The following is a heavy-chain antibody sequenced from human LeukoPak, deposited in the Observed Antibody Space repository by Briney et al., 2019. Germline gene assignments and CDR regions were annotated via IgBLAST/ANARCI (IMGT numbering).Heavy chain of an antibody. D-gene: IGHD5-18*01. Sequence: PSETLSLTCGVFGVSINDYYWSWIRQPPGKGLEWIGEINHSGSTNYNPSLKSRVTISVDTSKNQFSLKLSSVTAADTAVYYCARGRYGYSWFDPWGQGTLVTVSS. J-gene: IGHJ5*02. CDR1: GVSINDYY. CDR3: ARGRYGYSWFDP. CDR2: INHSGST. V-gene: IGHV4-34*01.